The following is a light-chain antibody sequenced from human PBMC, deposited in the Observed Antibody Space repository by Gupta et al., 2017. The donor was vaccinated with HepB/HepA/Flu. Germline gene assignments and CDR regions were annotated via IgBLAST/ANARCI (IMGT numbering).Light chain of an antibody. CDR2: KVS. J-gene: IGKJ1*01. Sequence: DVVKTQSPLSLPVTLGQPASISCRSSQSLVYSDGNTYLNWFPQRPGQSPRRLIYKVSKGDYGVSVKFSGSGSGTDFTPKSSRVEAEDVGAYYCKQCKPSGTFGQGTKVEIK. V-gene: IGKV2-30*01. CDR1: QSLVYSDGNTY. CDR3: KQCKPSGT.